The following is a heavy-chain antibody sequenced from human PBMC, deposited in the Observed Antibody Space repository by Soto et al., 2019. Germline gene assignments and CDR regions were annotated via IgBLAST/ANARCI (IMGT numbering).Heavy chain of an antibody. CDR1: GFTFSSSA. J-gene: IGHJ4*02. CDR2: ISGSGGST. Sequence: EVQLLESGGGLVQPGGSLRLSCAASGFTFSSSAMNWVRQASGKGLEWVSVISGSGGSTYYADSVKGRFTISRDNSKNTLYLQMNSLRAEDTAVYYCAKDPFTEYSSSWYFDYWGQGTLVTVSS. CDR3: AKDPFTEYSSSWYFDY. D-gene: IGHD6-13*01. V-gene: IGHV3-23*01.